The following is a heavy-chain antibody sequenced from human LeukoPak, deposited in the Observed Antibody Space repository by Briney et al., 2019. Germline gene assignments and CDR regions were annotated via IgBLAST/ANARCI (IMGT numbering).Heavy chain of an antibody. CDR1: GFTFSSYE. J-gene: IGHJ4*02. CDR2: ITSSGSTI. D-gene: IGHD3-16*01. V-gene: IGHV3-48*03. Sequence: GGSLGLSCGASGFTFSSYEMNWVRQAPGKGLEWVSYITSSGSTIYYADPVKGRFTISRDNAKNSLYLQMNSLRAEDTAVYYCARVAYSYYFDYWGQGTLVTVSS. CDR3: ARVAYSYYFDY.